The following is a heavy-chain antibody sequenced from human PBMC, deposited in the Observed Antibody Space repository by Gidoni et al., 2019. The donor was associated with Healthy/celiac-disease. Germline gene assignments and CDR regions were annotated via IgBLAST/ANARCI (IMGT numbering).Heavy chain of an antibody. CDR1: GFTFSRYS. V-gene: IGHV3-21*01. CDR3: ARDSSSWYSDSNWFDP. Sequence: EVQLVESGGGLVQPGGSLRLACAASGFTFSRYSMNWVRQAPGKGLEWVSAISSSRSYIYYADSVKGRFTISRDNAKNSLYLQMNSLRAEDTAVYYCARDSSSWYSDSNWFDPWGQGTLVTVSS. J-gene: IGHJ5*02. D-gene: IGHD6-13*01. CDR2: ISSSRSYI.